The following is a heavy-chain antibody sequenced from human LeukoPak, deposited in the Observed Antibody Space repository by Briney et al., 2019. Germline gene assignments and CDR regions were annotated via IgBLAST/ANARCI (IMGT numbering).Heavy chain of an antibody. V-gene: IGHV1-18*01. J-gene: IGHJ4*02. CDR2: ISTYNGNT. D-gene: IGHD6-13*01. Sequence: ASVKVSCKASGYTSFSYGISWVRQAPGQGLEWMGWISTYNGNTNYAQKLQGRVTMTTDTSTSTAYMELRSLISVDTAVYYCARDRLRATAAGISTLDYWGQGTLVTVSS. CDR3: ARDRLRATAAGISTLDY. CDR1: GYTSFSYG.